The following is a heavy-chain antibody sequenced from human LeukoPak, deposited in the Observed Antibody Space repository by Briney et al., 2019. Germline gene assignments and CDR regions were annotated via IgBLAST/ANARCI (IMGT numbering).Heavy chain of an antibody. V-gene: IGHV1-69*13. D-gene: IGHD1-26*01. CDR2: IIPIFGTA. CDR3: AIIMPPSRELLGYDAFDI. Sequence: SVKVSCKASGGTFSSYAISWVRQAPGQGLEWMGGIIPIFGTANYAQKFQGRVTITADESTSTAYMELSSLRSEDTAVYYCAIIMPPSRELLGYDAFDIWGQGTMVTVSS. CDR1: GGTFSSYA. J-gene: IGHJ3*02.